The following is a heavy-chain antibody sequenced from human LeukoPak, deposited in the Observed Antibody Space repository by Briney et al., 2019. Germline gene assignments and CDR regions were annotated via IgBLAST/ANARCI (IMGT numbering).Heavy chain of an antibody. CDR1: TFTKAW. J-gene: IGHJ4*02. Sequence: GGSLRLSCVVSTFTKAWMNWVRQAPGKGLERVGRVKNRGDSRTTDYAAPVKGRFIISRDDSKKTVYLQMDSLKTEDTAVYFCTTEYFGGFEYWGQGTLVTVSS. V-gene: IGHV3-15*07. CDR2: VKNRGDSRTT. D-gene: IGHD3-16*01. CDR3: TTEYFGGFEY.